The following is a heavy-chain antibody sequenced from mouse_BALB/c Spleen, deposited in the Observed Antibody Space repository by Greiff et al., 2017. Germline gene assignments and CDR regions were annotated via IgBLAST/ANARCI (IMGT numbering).Heavy chain of an antibody. CDR3: TRDGDGNYSWFAY. D-gene: IGHD2-1*01. CDR1: GYTFTSYW. V-gene: IGHV1S127*01. Sequence: VQLQQPGAELVKPGASVKMSCKASGYTFTSYWMHWVKQRPGQGLEWIGVIDPSDSYTSYNQKFKGKATLTVDTSSSTAYMQLSSLTSEDSAVYYCTRDGDGNYSWFAYWGQGTLVTVSA. CDR2: IDPSDSYT. J-gene: IGHJ3*01.